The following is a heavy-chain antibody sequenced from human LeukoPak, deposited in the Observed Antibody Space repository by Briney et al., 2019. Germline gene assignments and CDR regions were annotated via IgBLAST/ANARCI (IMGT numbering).Heavy chain of an antibody. CDR1: GFTFSSYW. V-gene: IGHV3-30*03. D-gene: IGHD3-22*01. CDR3: ARTKGVTTLYYFDY. Sequence: GGSLRLSCAASGFTFSSYWMSWVRQAPGKGLEWVAVISYDGSNKYYADSVKGRFTISRDNSKNTLYLQMNSLRAEDTAVYYCARTKGVTTLYYFDYWGQGTLVTVSS. CDR2: ISYDGSNK. J-gene: IGHJ4*02.